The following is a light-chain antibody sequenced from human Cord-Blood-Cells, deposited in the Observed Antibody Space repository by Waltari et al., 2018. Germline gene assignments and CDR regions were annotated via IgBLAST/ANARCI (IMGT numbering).Light chain of an antibody. Sequence: QLVLTQSPSASASLGASVKLTCTLSSGHSSYAIAWHQQQPGKGPRYLMKLNSDGSHSKGDGIPDRFSGSSSGAERYLTISSLQSEDEADYYCQTWGTGIHVFGGGTKLTVL. CDR2: LNSDGSH. J-gene: IGLJ3*02. CDR3: QTWGTGIHV. V-gene: IGLV4-69*01. CDR1: SGHSSYA.